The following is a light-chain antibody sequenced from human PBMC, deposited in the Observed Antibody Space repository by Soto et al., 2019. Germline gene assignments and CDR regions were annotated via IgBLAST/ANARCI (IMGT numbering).Light chain of an antibody. Sequence: DIQMTQSPSSLSASVGDRVTITCRASQSISSYLNWYQHKPGKAPKLLIYAASSLQSGVPSRFSGSGSGTDFTLPISSLQPEAFATYYCQQSYSTPFTFGPGTKVHIK. CDR3: QQSYSTPFT. V-gene: IGKV1-39*01. CDR1: QSISSY. J-gene: IGKJ3*01. CDR2: AAS.